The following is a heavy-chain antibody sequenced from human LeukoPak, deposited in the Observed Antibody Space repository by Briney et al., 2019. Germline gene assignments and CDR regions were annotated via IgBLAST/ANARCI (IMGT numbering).Heavy chain of an antibody. Sequence: GGSLRLSCAASGFTFSSYWMSWVRQAPGKGLEWVANIKQDGSEKYYVDSVKGRFTISRDNAKNSLYLQMNSLRAGDTAVYYCARHPFAVVSPIYFDYWGHGTLVTVSS. V-gene: IGHV3-7*01. J-gene: IGHJ4*01. D-gene: IGHD2-21*02. CDR1: GFTFSSYW. CDR2: IKQDGSEK. CDR3: ARHPFAVVSPIYFDY.